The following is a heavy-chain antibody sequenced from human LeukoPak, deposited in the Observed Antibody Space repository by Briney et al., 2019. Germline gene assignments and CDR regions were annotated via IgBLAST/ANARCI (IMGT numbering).Heavy chain of an antibody. CDR3: ARDTCRGGSCFNWFDP. J-gene: IGHJ5*02. CDR1: GYTFSDYY. CDR2: INPKIDDT. D-gene: IGHD2-15*01. Sequence: ASVKVSCKASGYTFSDYYIHWVRQAPGQGLKWMGWINPKIDDTRYAQKFQGRVTMTRDTSITAVYMELNSLTSDDTAVYYCARDTCRGGSCFNWFDPWGQGTLVTVSS. V-gene: IGHV1-2*02.